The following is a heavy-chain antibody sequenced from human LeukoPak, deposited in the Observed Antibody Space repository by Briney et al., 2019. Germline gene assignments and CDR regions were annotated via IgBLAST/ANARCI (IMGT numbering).Heavy chain of an antibody. J-gene: IGHJ4*02. CDR3: ASTIFGVVIASV. V-gene: IGHV1-69*05. Sequence: SVKVSCKASGGTFSSYAISWVRQAPGQGLEWMGRIIPIFGTANYAQKFQGRVTITTDESTSTAYMELSSLRSEDTAAYYCASTIFGVVIASVWGQGTLVTVSS. CDR2: IIPIFGTA. CDR1: GGTFSSYA. D-gene: IGHD3-3*01.